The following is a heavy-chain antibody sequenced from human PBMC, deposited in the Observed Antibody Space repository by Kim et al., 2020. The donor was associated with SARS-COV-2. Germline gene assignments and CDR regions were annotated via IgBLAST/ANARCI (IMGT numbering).Heavy chain of an antibody. V-gene: IGHV4-59*08. Sequence: SETLSLTCTVSGGSISSYYWSWIRQPPGKGLEWIGYIYYSGSTNYNPSLKSRVTISVDTSKNQFSLKLSSVTAADTAVYYCARQIWFGESYPFDYWGQGTLVTVSS. D-gene: IGHD3-10*01. CDR2: IYYSGST. CDR1: GGSISSYY. CDR3: ARQIWFGESYPFDY. J-gene: IGHJ4*02.